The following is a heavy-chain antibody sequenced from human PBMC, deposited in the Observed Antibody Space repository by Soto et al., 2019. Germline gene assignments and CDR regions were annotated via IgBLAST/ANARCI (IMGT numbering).Heavy chain of an antibody. V-gene: IGHV3-49*03. CDR2: IRSKSYGGTT. J-gene: IGHJ6*02. Sequence: SLRLSCTASGFTFGDYAMSWFRQAPGKGLEWVSFIRSKSYGGTTEYAASVKDRFTISRDDSKSIAYLQMNSLKTEDTAVYYCTRDPELNYYGMDVWGQGTTVTVS. CDR3: TRDPELNYYGMDV. CDR1: GFTFGDYA. D-gene: IGHD1-7*01.